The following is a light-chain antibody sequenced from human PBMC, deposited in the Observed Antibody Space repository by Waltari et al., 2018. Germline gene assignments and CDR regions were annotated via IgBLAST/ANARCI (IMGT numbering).Light chain of an antibody. V-gene: IGLV1-47*01. CDR1: SSNIGGNF. CDR2: KNK. CDR3: SAWDDNLTGPL. J-gene: IGLJ3*02. Sequence: SVLTQPPSASGTPGQTVTIPCSGSSSNIGGNFVYWYQQLPGMAPQLLIYKNKQRPSGVPDRFSGSKSGTSASLAIRGLRSHDEAEYYCSAWDDNLTGPLFGGGTKVTVL.